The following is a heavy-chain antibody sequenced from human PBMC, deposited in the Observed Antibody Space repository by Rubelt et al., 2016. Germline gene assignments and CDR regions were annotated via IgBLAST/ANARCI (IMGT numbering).Heavy chain of an antibody. CDR2: INPNSGGI. V-gene: IGHV1-2*02. J-gene: IGHJ4*02. CDR3: ASSSGSYYSLDY. D-gene: IGHD1-26*01. Sequence: QVQLVQSGAEVKKPGASVKVSCKASGYTFTGYYMHLVRQAPGQGLEWMGWINPNSGGINYAQKFQGRVTMTRDTSISTAYMELSRLGSEDTAVYYCASSSGSYYSLDYWGQGTLVTVSS. CDR1: GYTFTGYY.